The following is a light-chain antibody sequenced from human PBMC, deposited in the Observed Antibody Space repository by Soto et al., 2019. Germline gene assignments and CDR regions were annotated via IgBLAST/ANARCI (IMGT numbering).Light chain of an antibody. CDR3: QQYLSLPRT. J-gene: IGKJ1*01. CDR1: QSISSSY. Sequence: EIVLTHSPGTLSLSPGERATLSCRASQSISSSYLAWYQQKPGQAPRLLIYAASSRATGIPDRFSGSGSGTDFTLTISRLEAEDFAVYYCQQYLSLPRTFGQGTKVDIK. V-gene: IGKV3-20*01. CDR2: AAS.